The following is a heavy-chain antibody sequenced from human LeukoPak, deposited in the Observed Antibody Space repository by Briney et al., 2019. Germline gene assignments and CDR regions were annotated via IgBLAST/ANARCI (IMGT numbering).Heavy chain of an antibody. J-gene: IGHJ4*02. Sequence: PSETLSLTCAVYGGSFSGYYWSWIRQPPGRGLEGIGEINDSGSANCNPSLESRVSISVDTSKNQFSLKLSSVTAADTAVYYCARVIDYDSSGYYLGYWGQGTRVTVSS. CDR2: INDSGSA. CDR1: GGSFSGYY. CDR3: ARVIDYDSSGYYLGY. D-gene: IGHD3-22*01. V-gene: IGHV4-34*01.